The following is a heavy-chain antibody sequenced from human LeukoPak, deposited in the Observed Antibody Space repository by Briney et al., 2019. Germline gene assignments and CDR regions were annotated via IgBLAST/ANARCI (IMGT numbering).Heavy chain of an antibody. CDR3: ARENYYDSSGNDAFDV. Sequence: GGSLRLSCTVSGFTFSTYWMTWVRQAPGKGLEWVANIKQYGSEKYYVDSVKGRFTITRDNAKKALYLEMNSLRVEDTALYYCARENYYDSSGNDAFDVWGQGTMVTVSS. CDR2: IKQYGSEK. V-gene: IGHV3-7*04. CDR1: GFTFSTYW. D-gene: IGHD3-22*01. J-gene: IGHJ3*01.